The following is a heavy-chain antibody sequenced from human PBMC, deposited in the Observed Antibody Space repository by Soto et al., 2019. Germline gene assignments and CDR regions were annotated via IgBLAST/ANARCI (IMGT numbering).Heavy chain of an antibody. CDR3: ARGRVAVAGFARYYYYGMDV. CDR1: GGSFSGYY. J-gene: IGHJ6*02. Sequence: QVQLQQWGAGLLKPSETLSLTCAVYGGSFSGYYWSWIRQPPGKGLEWIGEINHSGSTNYNPSLKSRVTISVDTSKNQFSLKLSSVTAADTAVYYCARGRVAVAGFARYYYYGMDVWGQGTTVTVSS. V-gene: IGHV4-34*01. D-gene: IGHD6-19*01. CDR2: INHSGST.